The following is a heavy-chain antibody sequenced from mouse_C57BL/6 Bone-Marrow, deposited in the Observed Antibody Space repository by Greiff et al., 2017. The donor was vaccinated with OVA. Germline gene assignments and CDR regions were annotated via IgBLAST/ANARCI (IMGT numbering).Heavy chain of an antibody. J-gene: IGHJ3*01. CDR3: ARKGYDGYFFAY. CDR2: INTNNGGT. CDR1: GYTFTDYY. Sequence: EVQLQQSGPELVKPGASVKISCKASGYTFTDYYMNWVKQSHGKSLEWIGDINTNNGGTSYNQKFKGKATLTVDKSSSTAYMELRSLTSEDSAVYYWARKGYDGYFFAYWGQGTLVTVSA. D-gene: IGHD2-3*01. V-gene: IGHV1-26*01.